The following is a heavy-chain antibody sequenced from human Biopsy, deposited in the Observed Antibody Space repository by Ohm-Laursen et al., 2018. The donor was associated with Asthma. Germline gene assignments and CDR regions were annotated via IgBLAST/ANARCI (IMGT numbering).Heavy chain of an antibody. CDR1: GFTFSSYY. J-gene: IGHJ4*02. CDR2: IKSDGSST. D-gene: IGHD7-27*01. V-gene: IGHV3-74*01. Sequence: SLRLSCAASGFTFSSYYMHWVRQAPGKGLVWVSNIKSDGSSTSYADSVKGRFTISRDNAKHTVYLQMNNFRAEDTAVYYCASELGIGYWGQGILVTVSS. CDR3: ASELGIGY.